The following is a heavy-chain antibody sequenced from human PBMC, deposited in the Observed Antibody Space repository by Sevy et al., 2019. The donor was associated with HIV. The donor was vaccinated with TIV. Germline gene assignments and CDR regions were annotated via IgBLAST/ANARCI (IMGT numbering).Heavy chain of an antibody. V-gene: IGHV4-61*02. CDR3: PRDLPDYGDYGRFDP. CDR2: IYPGGST. D-gene: IGHD4-17*01. J-gene: IGHJ5*02. Sequence: SETLSLTCTVSGDSISSGLYYWSWIRQPAGKGLEWIGRIYPGGSTNYNPSLRGRVSISVDTSTNQFSLKLNSVTAADTAVYYCPRDLPDYGDYGRFDPWGQGTLVTVSS. CDR1: GDSISSGLYY.